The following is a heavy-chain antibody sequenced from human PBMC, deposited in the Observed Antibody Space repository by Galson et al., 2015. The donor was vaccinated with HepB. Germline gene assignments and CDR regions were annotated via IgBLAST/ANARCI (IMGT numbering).Heavy chain of an antibody. CDR2: IKQDGSEK. V-gene: IGHV3-7*01. Sequence: SLRLSCAASGFTFSSYWMSWVRQAPGKGLERVANIKQDGSEKYYVDSVKGRFTISRDNAKNSLYLQMNSLRAEDAAVYYCARDGYYDFWSGYYFDYWGQGTLVTVSS. D-gene: IGHD3-3*01. CDR1: GFTFSSYW. J-gene: IGHJ4*02. CDR3: ARDGYYDFWSGYYFDY.